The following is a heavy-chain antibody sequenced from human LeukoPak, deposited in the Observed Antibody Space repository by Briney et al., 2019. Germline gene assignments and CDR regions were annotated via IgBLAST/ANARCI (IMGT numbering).Heavy chain of an antibody. J-gene: IGHJ4*02. D-gene: IGHD6-13*01. CDR2: VNRDGSST. Sequence: GGSLRLSCAASGFTFSDYWMHWVRQAPGKGLVWVSRVNRDGSSTSYADSVKGRFTISRDNAKNTLSLQMNSLRAEDTAVYYCARDRSISAAGDAYWGQGTLVTVSS. CDR1: GFTFSDYW. CDR3: ARDRSISAAGDAY. V-gene: IGHV3-74*01.